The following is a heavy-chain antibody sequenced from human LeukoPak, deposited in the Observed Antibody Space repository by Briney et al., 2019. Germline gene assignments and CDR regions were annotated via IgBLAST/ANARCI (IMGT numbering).Heavy chain of an antibody. J-gene: IGHJ5*02. V-gene: IGHV4-39*07. CDR2: IYYSGST. D-gene: IGHD6-13*01. Sequence: SHTLSLTCTVSGGSISSSSYYWGWVRQPPGKGLEWIGSIYYSGSTYYNPSLKSRVTISVDTSKNQFSLKLSSVTAADTAVYYWARDMRSGSSWYRDWFDRWGQGRLVSVSS. CDR3: ARDMRSGSSWYRDWFDR. CDR1: GGSISSSSYY.